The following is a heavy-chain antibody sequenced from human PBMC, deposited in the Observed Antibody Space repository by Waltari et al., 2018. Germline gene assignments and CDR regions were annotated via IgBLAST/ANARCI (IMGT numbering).Heavy chain of an antibody. Sequence: EVQLVESGGGLLQPGRSLRLSCSASGFTFGDYAMSGVRQAPGKVLEWVGFIRSKAYGGTTEYAASVKGRFTISRDDSKNIAYLQMNSLKSEDTAVYYCNRGAWGGLGYWGQGTLVTVSS. V-gene: IGHV3-49*04. J-gene: IGHJ4*02. D-gene: IGHD3-10*01. CDR2: IRSKAYGGTT. CDR3: NRGAWGGLGY. CDR1: GFTFGDYA.